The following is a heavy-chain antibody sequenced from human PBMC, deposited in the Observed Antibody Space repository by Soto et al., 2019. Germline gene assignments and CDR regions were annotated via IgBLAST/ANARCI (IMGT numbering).Heavy chain of an antibody. CDR1: GAALNSGNYY. CDR3: ARLRIATNNYKWFDP. CDR2: IYVTGAV. D-gene: IGHD2-21*01. Sequence: SETLSLTCSVSGAALNSGNYYWSWIRQVPGKGLEWIGHIYVTGAVDYNPSLRDRITISQDTSERQFSLNLRLVTAADTAVYYCARLRIATNNYKWFDPWGQGTLATVSS. V-gene: IGHV4-31*03. J-gene: IGHJ5*02.